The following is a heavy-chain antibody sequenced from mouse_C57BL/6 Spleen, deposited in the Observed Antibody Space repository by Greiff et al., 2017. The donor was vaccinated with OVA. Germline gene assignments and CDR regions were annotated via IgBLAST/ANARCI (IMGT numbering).Heavy chain of an antibody. Sequence: EVMLQQSGPELVKPGASVKISCKASGYTFTDYYMNWVKQSHGKSLEWIGDINPNNGGTSYNQKFKGKATLTVDKSSSTAYMELRSLTSEDSAVYYCAREAGAWFAYWGQGTLVTVSA. D-gene: IGHD3-2*02. CDR1: GYTFTDYY. J-gene: IGHJ3*01. CDR2: INPNNGGT. V-gene: IGHV1-26*01. CDR3: AREAGAWFAY.